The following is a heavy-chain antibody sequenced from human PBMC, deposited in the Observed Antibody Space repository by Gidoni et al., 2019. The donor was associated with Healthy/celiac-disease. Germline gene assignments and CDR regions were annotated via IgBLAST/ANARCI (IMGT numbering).Heavy chain of an antibody. CDR2: ISAYNGNT. CDR1: VYTSTSYG. Sequence: VQLVHSGAQVKKPGASLKVSCQASVYTSTSYGLSWVRQAPGQGLEWMGWISAYNGNTNYGQKLQGRVTMTTDTSTSTAYMELRSLRSDDTAVYYCAGVAGQQLLYYYYYYMDVWGKGTTVTVSS. J-gene: IGHJ6*03. V-gene: IGHV1-18*04. D-gene: IGHD6-13*01. CDR3: AGVAGQQLLYYYYYYMDV.